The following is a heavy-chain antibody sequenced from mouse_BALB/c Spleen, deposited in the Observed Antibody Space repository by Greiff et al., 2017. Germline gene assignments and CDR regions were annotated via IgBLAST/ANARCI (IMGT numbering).Heavy chain of an antibody. J-gene: IGHJ4*01. Sequence: EVQRVESGGGLVQPGGSRKLSCAASGFTFSDYGMAWVRQAPGKGPEWVAFISNLAYSIYYADTVTGRFTISRENAKNTLYLEMSSLRSEDTAMYYCARSNGNFYAMDDWGQGTSVTVSS. CDR1: GFTFSDYG. D-gene: IGHD2-1*01. CDR2: ISNLAYSI. V-gene: IGHV5-15*02. CDR3: ARSNGNFYAMDD.